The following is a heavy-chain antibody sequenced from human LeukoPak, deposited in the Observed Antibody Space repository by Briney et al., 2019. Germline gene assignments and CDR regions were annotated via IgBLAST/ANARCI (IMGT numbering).Heavy chain of an antibody. D-gene: IGHD3-22*01. J-gene: IGHJ3*02. CDR1: GFTFSSSA. CDR3: AKDLNSTYNYDSSGYEDAFDI. CDR2: ISYDGSNK. Sequence: GGSLRLSCAASGFTFSSSAMSWVRQAPGKGLEWVAVISYDGSNKYYADSVKGRFTISRDNSKNTLYLQMDSLRAEDTAVYYCAKDLNSTYNYDSSGYEDAFDIWGQGTMVTVSS. V-gene: IGHV3-30*04.